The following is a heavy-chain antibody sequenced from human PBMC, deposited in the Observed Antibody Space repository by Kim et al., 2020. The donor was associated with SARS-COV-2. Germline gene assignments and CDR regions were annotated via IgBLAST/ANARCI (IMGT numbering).Heavy chain of an antibody. D-gene: IGHD3-9*01. J-gene: IGHJ3*02. V-gene: IGHV3-23*01. Sequence: SGKGRFTISRANSKNALYLQMNSLRAEDTAVYYCAKDRERYFDWSDAFDIWGQGTMVTVSS. CDR3: AKDRERYFDWSDAFDI.